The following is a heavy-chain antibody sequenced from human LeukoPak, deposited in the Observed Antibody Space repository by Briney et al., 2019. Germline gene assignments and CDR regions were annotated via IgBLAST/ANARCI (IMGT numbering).Heavy chain of an antibody. CDR2: INGDGNII. V-gene: IGHV3-74*01. CDR1: GFSISNYW. J-gene: IGHJ4*02. Sequence: GGSLRLSCAASGFSISNYWMHWVRQAPGKGLVWVSRINGDGNIINYADSVKGRFTISRDNAKNTLFLQMNNLRTEDTAIYYYTSNPTYGISGFRDYWGQGTLVTVSS. CDR3: TSNPTYGISGFRDY. D-gene: IGHD3-22*01.